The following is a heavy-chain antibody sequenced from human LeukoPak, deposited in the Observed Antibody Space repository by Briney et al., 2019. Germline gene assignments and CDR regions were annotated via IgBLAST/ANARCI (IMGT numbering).Heavy chain of an antibody. CDR1: GGSFSAYY. J-gene: IGHJ4*02. V-gene: IGHV4-34*01. Sequence: PSETLSLTCAVYGGSFSAYYWTWIRQPPGKGLEWIGEINHSGSTNYNPSLKSRVTISLDTSKNQFSLKLSSVTAADTAVYYCARGGEGYHYGSASQDHWGQGTLATVPS. CDR3: ARGGEGYHYGSASQDH. CDR2: INHSGST. D-gene: IGHD3-10*01.